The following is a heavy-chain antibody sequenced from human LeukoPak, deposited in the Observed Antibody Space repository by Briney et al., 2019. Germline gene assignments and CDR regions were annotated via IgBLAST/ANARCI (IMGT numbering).Heavy chain of an antibody. Sequence: ASVKVSCKASRYTFTGYYMHWVRQAPGQGLEWMGWINPNSGGTNYAQKFQGWVTMTRDTSISTAYMELSRLRSDDTAVYYCATPLGGGSYGGTNDAFDIWGQGTMVTVSS. CDR1: RYTFTGYY. CDR3: ATPLGGGSYGGTNDAFDI. V-gene: IGHV1-2*04. CDR2: INPNSGGT. D-gene: IGHD1-26*01. J-gene: IGHJ3*02.